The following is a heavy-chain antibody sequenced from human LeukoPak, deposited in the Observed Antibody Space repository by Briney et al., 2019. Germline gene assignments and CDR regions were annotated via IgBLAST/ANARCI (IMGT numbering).Heavy chain of an antibody. CDR2: IYTSGRT. CDR1: GGSISSSYW. Sequence: PSETLSLTCGVSGGSISSSYWWSWVRQPAGKGLEWIGRIYTSGRTHYNPSLKSRVTISVDTSKNQFSLKLNSVTAADTAVYYCARAYDKGAYQTRGFDYWGQGTLVTVSS. CDR3: ARAYDKGAYQTRGFDY. D-gene: IGHD3-22*01. J-gene: IGHJ4*02. V-gene: IGHV4-61*02.